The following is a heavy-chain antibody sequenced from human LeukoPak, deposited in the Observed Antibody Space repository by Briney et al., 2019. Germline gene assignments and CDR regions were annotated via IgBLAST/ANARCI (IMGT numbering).Heavy chain of an antibody. V-gene: IGHV4-30-4*01. J-gene: IGHJ4*02. Sequence: SETLSLTCTVSGGSISSGDYYWSWIRQPPGKGLEWIGYTYYSGGTYYNPSHKSRVTISVDTSKNQFSLKLNSVTAADTAVYFCARLPYGDYYFDYWGQGTLVIVSS. CDR2: TYYSGGT. CDR1: GGSISSGDYY. CDR3: ARLPYGDYYFDY. D-gene: IGHD4-17*01.